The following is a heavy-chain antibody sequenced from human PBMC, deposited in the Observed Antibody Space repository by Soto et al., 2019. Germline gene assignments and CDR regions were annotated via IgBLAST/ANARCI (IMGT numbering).Heavy chain of an antibody. Sequence: QVQLVQSGGEVKRPGASVKVSCKTYGYTFSNYGITWVLQAPGHPLEWLGRISLYSDGTNYAQKCQGRVTMTTDTSTTTAYMELRDMRSDDTAGYYCARVVPGAEDWFGPWGQGTLVTISS. D-gene: IGHD2-2*01. CDR2: ISLYSDGT. CDR3: ARVVPGAEDWFGP. J-gene: IGHJ5*02. V-gene: IGHV1-18*01. CDR1: GYTFSNYG.